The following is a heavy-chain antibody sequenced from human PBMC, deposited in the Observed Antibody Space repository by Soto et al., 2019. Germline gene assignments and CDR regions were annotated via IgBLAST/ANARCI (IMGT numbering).Heavy chain of an antibody. J-gene: IGHJ6*03. Sequence: QLQLQESGPGLVKPSETLSLTCTVSGGSISSSSYYWGWIRQPPGKGLEWIGSIYYSGSTYYNPSLKSRVTISVDTSKNQFSLKLSSVTAADTAVYYCARGQTYDFWSGYGYMDVWGKGTTVTVSS. CDR2: IYYSGST. CDR1: GGSISSSSYY. CDR3: ARGQTYDFWSGYGYMDV. V-gene: IGHV4-39*01. D-gene: IGHD3-3*01.